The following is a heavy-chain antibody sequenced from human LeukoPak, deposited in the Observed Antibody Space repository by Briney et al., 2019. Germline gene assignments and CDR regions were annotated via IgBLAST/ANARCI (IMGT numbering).Heavy chain of an antibody. CDR1: GYTFTSYG. J-gene: IGHJ4*02. CDR3: ARSRSYPY. CDR2: ISGYNGDT. V-gene: IGHV1-18*01. Sequence: ASVKVSCKASGYTFTSYGISWVRQAPGQGLEWMGWISGYNGDTNYAQKFQGRVTMTTDTSTNTAYMELRSLRSDDTAVYYCARSRSYPYWGQGTLVTVSS. D-gene: IGHD1-26*01.